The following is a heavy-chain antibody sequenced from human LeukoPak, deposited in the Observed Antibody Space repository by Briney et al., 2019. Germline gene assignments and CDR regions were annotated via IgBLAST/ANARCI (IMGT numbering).Heavy chain of an antibody. CDR3: ARAHSGSYFYFDY. CDR2: IYSGGST. Sequence: PGGSLRLSCAASGFTVSSNYMSWVRQAPGKGLEWVSVIYSGGSTYYADSVKGRFAISRDNSKNTLYLQMNSLRAEDTAVYYCARAHSGSYFYFDYWGQGTLVTVSS. V-gene: IGHV3-53*01. J-gene: IGHJ4*02. CDR1: GFTVSSNY. D-gene: IGHD1-26*01.